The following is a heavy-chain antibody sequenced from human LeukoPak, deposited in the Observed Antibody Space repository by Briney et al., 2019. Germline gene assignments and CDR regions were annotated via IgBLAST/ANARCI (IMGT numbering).Heavy chain of an antibody. CDR1: GFSFNNFA. J-gene: IGHJ4*02. CDR3: AKATMDTTYFDP. D-gene: IGHD4/OR15-4a*01. Sequence: GGSLRLSCAASGFSFNNFAMSWVRQAPGKGLEWVSAISGSGSTIFYADSVKGRFTVSRDNSENTLFLQMNSLRAEDTALYYCAKATMDTTYFDPWGQGTLVTVSS. V-gene: IGHV3-23*01. CDR2: ISGSGSTI.